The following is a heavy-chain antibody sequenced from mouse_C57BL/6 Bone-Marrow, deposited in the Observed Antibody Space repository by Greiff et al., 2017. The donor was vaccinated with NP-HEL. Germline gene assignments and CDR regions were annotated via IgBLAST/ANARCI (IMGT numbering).Heavy chain of an antibody. CDR1: GYTFTSYW. J-gene: IGHJ2*01. V-gene: IGHV1-64*01. CDR2: IHPNSGST. D-gene: IGHD2-5*01. Sequence: VQLQQSGAELVKPGASVKLSCKASGYTFTSYWMHWVKQRPGQGLEWIGMIHPNSGSTNYNEKFKSKATLTVDKSSSTAYMQLSSLTSEDSAVYYCARSGIVTTGNYFDYWGQGTTLTVSS. CDR3: ARSGIVTTGNYFDY.